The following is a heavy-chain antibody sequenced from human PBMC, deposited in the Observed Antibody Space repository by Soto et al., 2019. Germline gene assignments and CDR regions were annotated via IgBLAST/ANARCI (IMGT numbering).Heavy chain of an antibody. CDR1: GGSISSYY. CDR3: ARGSYYYYYYGMDV. V-gene: IGHV4-59*01. Sequence: PSETLSLTCTVSGGSISSYYWSWIRQPPGKGLEWIGYIYYSGSTNYNTSLKSRVTISVDTSKNQFSLKLSSVTAADTAVYYCARGSYYYYYYGMDVWGQGTTVTVSS. J-gene: IGHJ6*02. CDR2: IYYSGST.